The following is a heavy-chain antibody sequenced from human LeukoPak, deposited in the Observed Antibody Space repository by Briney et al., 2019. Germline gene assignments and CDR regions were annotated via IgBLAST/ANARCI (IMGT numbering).Heavy chain of an antibody. J-gene: IGHJ4*02. D-gene: IGHD6-19*01. CDR3: AKGNSVAGTDIPY. V-gene: IGHV3-21*01. CDR1: GFTFSTYS. Sequence: PGGSLRLSCVASGFTFSTYSMNWVRQAPGKGVECVSSISSSSGYIYYADSVKGRFTISRDTAKNSLYLQMNSLRAEDTAVYYCAKGNSVAGTDIPYWGQGTLVTVSS. CDR2: ISSSSGYI.